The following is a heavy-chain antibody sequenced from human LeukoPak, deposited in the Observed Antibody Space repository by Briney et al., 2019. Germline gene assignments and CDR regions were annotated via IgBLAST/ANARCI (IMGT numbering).Heavy chain of an antibody. J-gene: IGHJ4*02. D-gene: IGHD2-2*01. CDR2: IRYDGSNK. CDR1: GFTFSSYG. V-gene: IGHV3-30*02. CDR3: AKARLWYQLLLDY. Sequence: GGSLRLSCAASGFTFSSYGMHWVRQAPGKGLEWVAFIRYDGSNKYYADSVKGRFTISRDNSKNTLYLQMNSLRAKDTAVYYCAKARLWYQLLLDYWGQGTLVTVSS.